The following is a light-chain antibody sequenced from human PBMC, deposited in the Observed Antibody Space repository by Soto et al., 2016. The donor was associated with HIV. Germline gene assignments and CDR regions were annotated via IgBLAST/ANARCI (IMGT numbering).Light chain of an antibody. Sequence: SYELTQPPSVSVAPGQTARITCGGHNIGDRSVHWYQQRPGQAPVLVVYDDDDRPSGIPERFSGSNSGNTATLTISRVEAGDEADYHCQVWHSSSDHRVFGGGTKLDRP. CDR2: DDD. CDR1: NIGDRS. J-gene: IGLJ3*02. CDR3: QVWHSSSDHRV. V-gene: IGLV3-21*02.